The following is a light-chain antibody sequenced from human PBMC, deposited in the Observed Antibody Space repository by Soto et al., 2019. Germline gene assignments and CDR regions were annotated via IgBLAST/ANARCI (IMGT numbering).Light chain of an antibody. J-gene: IGLJ2*01. CDR2: EVT. CDR1: SSDVGGYNY. Sequence: QSALTQPPSASGSPGQSVTISCAGTSSDVGGYNYVSWYQQHPGKAPQLMIYEVTKRPSGVPARFSGSKSGNTASLTVSGLQACDEADYYCSSYAGNNNLVFGGGTKVTVL. CDR3: SSYAGNNNLV. V-gene: IGLV2-8*01.